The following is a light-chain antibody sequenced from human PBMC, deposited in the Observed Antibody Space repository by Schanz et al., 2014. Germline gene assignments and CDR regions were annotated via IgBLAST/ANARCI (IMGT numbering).Light chain of an antibody. J-gene: IGLJ3*02. V-gene: IGLV2-18*02. CDR1: SSDVGSYNR. Sequence: QSALTQPPSVSGSPGQSVTISCTGTSSDVGSYNRVSWYQQPPGTAPKLMIYEVSNRPSGVPDRFSGSKSGNTASLTISGLQAEDEADYYCSSYTSNHTPVFGGGTKLTVL. CDR2: EVS. CDR3: SSYTSNHTPV.